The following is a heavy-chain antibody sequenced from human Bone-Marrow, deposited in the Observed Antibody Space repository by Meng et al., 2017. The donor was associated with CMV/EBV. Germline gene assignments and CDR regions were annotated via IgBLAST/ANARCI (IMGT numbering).Heavy chain of an antibody. D-gene: IGHD5-18*01. V-gene: IGHV3-30-3*01. CDR1: GFTFNNYA. Sequence: SLKISCAASGFTFNNYAMHWVRQAPGQGLEWVTVISYDEVNKHYADSVDGRFTISKDNSKNTLYLQMNSLRGDDTAVYYCARGQIYSYGYDDTFDMWGQGTMVTVSS. CDR2: ISYDEVNK. CDR3: ARGQIYSYGYDDTFDM. J-gene: IGHJ3*02.